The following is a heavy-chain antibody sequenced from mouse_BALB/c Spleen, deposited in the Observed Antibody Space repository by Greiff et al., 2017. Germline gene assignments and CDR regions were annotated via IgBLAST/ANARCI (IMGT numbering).Heavy chain of an antibody. J-gene: IGHJ2*01. D-gene: IGHD1-1*01. V-gene: IGHV1-7*01. CDR2: INPSTGYT. CDR3: ARSFITTVVATGDY. CDR1: GYNFTSYW. Sequence: VQLQQSGAELAKPGASVKMSCKASGYNFTSYWMHWVKQRPGQGLEWIGYINPSTGYTEYNQKFKDKATLTADKSSSTAYMQLSSLTSEDSAVYYCARSFITTVVATGDYWGQGTTLTVSS.